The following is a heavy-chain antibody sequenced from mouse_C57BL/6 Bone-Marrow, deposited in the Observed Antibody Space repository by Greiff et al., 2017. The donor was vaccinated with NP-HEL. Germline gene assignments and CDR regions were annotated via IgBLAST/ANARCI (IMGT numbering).Heavy chain of an antibody. Sequence: QVQLQQSGAELARPGASVKLSCKASGYTFTSYGISWVKQRPGQGLEWIGEIYPRSGNTYYNEKFKGKATLTADKSSSTAYMELRSLTSEDSAVYFCARREDYGNTSAWFAYWGQGTLVTVSA. D-gene: IGHD2-1*01. J-gene: IGHJ3*01. CDR1: GYTFTSYG. CDR2: IYPRSGNT. CDR3: ARREDYGNTSAWFAY. V-gene: IGHV1-81*01.